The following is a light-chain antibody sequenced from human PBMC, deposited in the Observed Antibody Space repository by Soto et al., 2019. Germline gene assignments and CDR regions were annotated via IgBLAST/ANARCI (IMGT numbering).Light chain of an antibody. CDR2: WAS. J-gene: IGKJ4*01. V-gene: IGKV4-1*01. Sequence: DIGMSQSTDSLAVSLGERATINCESSQSVLFTSNNKNYLAWYQQKPGQPPKLLLSWASARESGVPERFSGSGSGTLFTLSISSLQAEDVAVYYCKQYYTLPLPFGGGTKVDI. CDR1: QSVLFTSNNKNY. CDR3: KQYYTLPLP.